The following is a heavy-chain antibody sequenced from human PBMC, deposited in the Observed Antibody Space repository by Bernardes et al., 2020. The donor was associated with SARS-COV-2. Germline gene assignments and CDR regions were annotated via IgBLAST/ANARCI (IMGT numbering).Heavy chain of an antibody. CDR1: GFSFSDYA. D-gene: IGHD3-22*01. V-gene: IGHV3-23*01. J-gene: IGHJ5*02. CDR2: IRGSDGRT. Sequence: GGSLRLSCAASGFSFSDYAIGWVRQAPGKGLEWVSTIRGSDGRTFHANSVRGRFTLSRDTYQNTLYLHMDSLRAEDTAVYYCARGKGLWLIDWFDPWGQGTLVTVSS. CDR3: ARGKGLWLIDWFDP.